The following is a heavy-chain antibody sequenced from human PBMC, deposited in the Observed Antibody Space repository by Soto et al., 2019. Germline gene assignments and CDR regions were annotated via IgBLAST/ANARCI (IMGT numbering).Heavy chain of an antibody. CDR1: GFTFHNYS. D-gene: IGHD2-15*01. V-gene: IGHV3-43D*04. J-gene: IGHJ4*01. CDR2: ASWDVGST. CDR3: AKDRYDIGCYHFDY. Sequence: WESLGLSCSASGFTFHNYSMHGVRRTPGEGRVWVAVASWDVGSTYYTESVRGRFTISRDNGKNYLYLHMTSLTPADTAVYYRAKDRYDIGCYHFDYWGHGTVVTVSS.